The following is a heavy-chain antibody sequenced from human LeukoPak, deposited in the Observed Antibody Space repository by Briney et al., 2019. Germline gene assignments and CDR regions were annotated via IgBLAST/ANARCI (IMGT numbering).Heavy chain of an antibody. Sequence: PLASVKVSCKASGYTFTSYGISWVRQAPGQGLEWMGWISAYNGNTNYAQKLQGRVTMTTDTSTSTAYMELRSLRSDDTAVYYCARDRYYYDSSGYSPLNDYWGRGTLVTVSS. CDR1: GYTFTSYG. CDR2: ISAYNGNT. CDR3: ARDRYYYDSSGYSPLNDY. V-gene: IGHV1-18*01. J-gene: IGHJ4*02. D-gene: IGHD3-22*01.